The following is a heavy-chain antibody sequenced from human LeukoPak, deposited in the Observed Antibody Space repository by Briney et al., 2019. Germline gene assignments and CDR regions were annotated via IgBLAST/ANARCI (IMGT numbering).Heavy chain of an antibody. D-gene: IGHD2-2*02. V-gene: IGHV4-34*01. CDR2: INHSGST. CDR1: GGSFSGYY. J-gene: IGHJ5*02. CDR3: ARGLSYCSSTSCYTGWFDP. Sequence: PSETLSLTCAVYGGSFSGYYWSWIRQPPGKGLEWIGEINHSGSTNYNPSLKGRVTISVDTSKNQFSLKLSSVTAADTAVYYCARGLSYCSSTSCYTGWFDPWGQGTLVTVSS.